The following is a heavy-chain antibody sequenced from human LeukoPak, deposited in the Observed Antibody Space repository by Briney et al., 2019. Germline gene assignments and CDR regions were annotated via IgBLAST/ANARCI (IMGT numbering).Heavy chain of an antibody. CDR2: INRNGGST. V-gene: IGHV3-20*04. J-gene: IGHJ6*03. Sequence: PGGSLRLSCAASGFTFDDYGMSWVRQAPGKGLEWVSGINRNGGSTGYADSVKGRFTISRDNAKNSLYLQMNSLRAEDTALYYCARVPYYYDSSGYYSSSTQSYYMDVWGKGTTVTVSS. CDR1: GFTFDDYG. CDR3: ARVPYYYDSSGYYSSSTQSYYMDV. D-gene: IGHD3-22*01.